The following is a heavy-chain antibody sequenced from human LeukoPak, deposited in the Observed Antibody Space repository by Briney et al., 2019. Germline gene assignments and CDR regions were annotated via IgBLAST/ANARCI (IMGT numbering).Heavy chain of an antibody. Sequence: GKSLKISCKASGYIFTNYWVAWVRQMSGKGLEWVGIIHPRDSETKYSPFFEGQVTISADKSINTAYIQWGSLKVADSAMYYCVRVMVGATSDFDHWGPGTLVTVSS. CDR2: IHPRDSET. CDR1: GYIFTNYW. J-gene: IGHJ4*02. V-gene: IGHV5-51*01. D-gene: IGHD2-15*01. CDR3: VRVMVGATSDFDH.